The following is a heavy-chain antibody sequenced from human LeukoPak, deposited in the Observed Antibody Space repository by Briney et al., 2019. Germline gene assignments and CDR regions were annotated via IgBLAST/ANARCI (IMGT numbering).Heavy chain of an antibody. CDR3: ARLSMIVGRTRFCY. D-gene: IGHD3-22*01. CDR2: INPSGGST. V-gene: IGHV1-46*01. J-gene: IGHJ4*02. CDR1: GYTFTSYY. Sequence: GASVKVSCKASGYTFTSYYMHWVRQAPGQGLEWMGIINPSGGSTSYAQKFQGRVTMTRDMSTSTVYMELRSLRSDDTAVYYCARLSMIVGRTRFCYWGQGTMVTVSS.